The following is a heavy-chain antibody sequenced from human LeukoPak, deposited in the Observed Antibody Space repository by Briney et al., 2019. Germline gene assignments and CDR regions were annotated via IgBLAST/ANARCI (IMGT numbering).Heavy chain of an antibody. CDR2: ISYDGSNK. CDR3: ARDIRIYYDILTGYYLDAFDI. V-gene: IGHV3-30-3*01. D-gene: IGHD3-9*01. J-gene: IGHJ3*02. Sequence: GGSLRLSCAASGFTFSSYAMHWVRQAPGKGLEWVAVISYDGSNKYYADSVKGRFTISRDNSKNTLYLQMNSLRAEDTAVYYCARDIRIYYDILTGYYLDAFDIWGQGTMVTVSS. CDR1: GFTFSSYA.